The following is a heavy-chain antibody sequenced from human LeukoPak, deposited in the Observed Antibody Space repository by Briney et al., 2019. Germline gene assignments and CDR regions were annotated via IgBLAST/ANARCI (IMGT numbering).Heavy chain of an antibody. Sequence: SETLSLTCTVSGDSISTYYWSWIRQPPGKGLEWIGYIYYRVTSDYNPSLKSLVTMSVDMSTRQISLKLSSVTAADTAVYYCARAVGGDGSGSLWGPGTLVTVSS. CDR3: ARAVGGDGSGSL. V-gene: IGHV4-59*01. CDR2: IYYRVTS. CDR1: GDSISTYY. D-gene: IGHD3-10*01. J-gene: IGHJ4*02.